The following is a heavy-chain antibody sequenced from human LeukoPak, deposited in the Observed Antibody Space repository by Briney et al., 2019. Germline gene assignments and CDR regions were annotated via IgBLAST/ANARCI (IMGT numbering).Heavy chain of an antibody. V-gene: IGHV1-69*13. CDR1: GGTFSSYA. CDR2: IIPIFGTA. J-gene: IGHJ6*02. CDR3: ASAPGFGWSGYYSNYYYYYGMDV. Sequence: ASVKVSCKASGGTFSSYAISWVRQAPGQGLEWMGGIIPIFGTAIYAQKFQGRVTITADESTSTAYMELSSLRSEDTAVYYCASAPGFGWSGYYSNYYYYYGMDVWGQGTTVTVSS. D-gene: IGHD3-3*01.